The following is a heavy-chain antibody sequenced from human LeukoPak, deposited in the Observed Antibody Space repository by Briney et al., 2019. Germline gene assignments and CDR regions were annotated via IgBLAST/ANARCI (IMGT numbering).Heavy chain of an antibody. J-gene: IGHJ4*02. CDR2: ISSSSSYI. Sequence: KSGGSLRLSCAASGFTFSSYSMNWVRQAPGKGLEWVSSISSSSSYIYYADSVRGRFTISRDNAKNSLYLQMNSLRAEDTAVCYCARAIAAAGTDWGQGTLVTVSS. D-gene: IGHD6-13*01. CDR3: ARAIAAAGTD. CDR1: GFTFSSYS. V-gene: IGHV3-21*01.